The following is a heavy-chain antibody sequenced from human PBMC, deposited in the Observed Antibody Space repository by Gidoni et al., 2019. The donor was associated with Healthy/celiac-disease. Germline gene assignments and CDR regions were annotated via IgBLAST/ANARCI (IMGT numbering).Heavy chain of an antibody. CDR3: AKGRYSSSSGGLAY. J-gene: IGHJ4*02. CDR2: ISGSGCST. V-gene: IGHV3-23*01. D-gene: IGHD6-6*01. Sequence: EVQLLESGGGLVQPGGSLRISCAASGFTFSSYAMSWVRQAPGNGLEWVSAISGSGCSTYYADSVKGRFTISRDNSKNTLYLQMNSLRAEDTAVYYCAKGRYSSSSGGLAYWGQGTLVTVSS. CDR1: GFTFSSYA.